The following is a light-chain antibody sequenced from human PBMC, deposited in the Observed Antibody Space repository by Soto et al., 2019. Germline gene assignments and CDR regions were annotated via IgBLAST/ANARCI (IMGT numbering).Light chain of an antibody. V-gene: IGKV3-11*01. J-gene: IGKJ5*01. CDR2: DAS. CDR1: QAVNTR. Sequence: ESALKRPQEKLSSFPGDRVTLSCRASQAVNTRLAWYQHKPGQAPRLLIYDASNRATGTPARFSGSGSGTDFTLTTGVSAPEEIAVYDCQGPRVWSLTSGRGTRLEIK. CDR3: QGPRVWSLT.